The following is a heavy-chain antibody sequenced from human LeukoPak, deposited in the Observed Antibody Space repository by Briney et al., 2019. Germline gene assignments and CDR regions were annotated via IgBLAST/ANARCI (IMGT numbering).Heavy chain of an antibody. J-gene: IGHJ4*02. CDR3: SREGRWLQLGFDY. D-gene: IGHD5-24*01. CDR1: GGSISSFY. Sequence: SETLSLTCTVSGGSISSFYWSWIRQSPGKGLEWIGYIYSSGSTNYNPSLKSRVTISVDTSKSQFSLKLSSVTAADTAVYFCSREGRWLQLGFDYWGRGTLVTVSS. CDR2: IYSSGST. V-gene: IGHV4-59*01.